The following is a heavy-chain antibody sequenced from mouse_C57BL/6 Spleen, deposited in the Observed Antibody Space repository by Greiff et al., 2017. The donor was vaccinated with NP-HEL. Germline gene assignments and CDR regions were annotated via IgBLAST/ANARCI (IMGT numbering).Heavy chain of an antibody. Sequence: EVQLQQSGAELVKPGASVKLSCTASGFNIKDYYMHWVKQRTEQGLEWIGRIDPEDDETKYAPKFQGKATITADTSSNTAYLQLSSLTSEDTAVYYCARRDAMDYWGQGTSVTVSS. J-gene: IGHJ4*01. CDR3: ARRDAMDY. V-gene: IGHV14-2*01. CDR2: IDPEDDET. CDR1: GFNIKDYY.